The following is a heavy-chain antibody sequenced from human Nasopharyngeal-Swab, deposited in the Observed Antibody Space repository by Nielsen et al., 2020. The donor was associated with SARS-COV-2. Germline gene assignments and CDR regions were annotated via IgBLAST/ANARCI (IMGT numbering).Heavy chain of an antibody. CDR2: INPGSGGT. CDR3: ARRGRCSGSSCDMDF. V-gene: IGHV1-46*02. J-gene: IGHJ6*02. D-gene: IGHD2-2*01. CDR1: GYTLNNYY. Sequence: ASVNVSCLASGYTLNNYYIHWVRQAPGQGLEWMGMINPGSGGTTYAQKFQGRVTMTRDTSTSTVFMDLSSLRSEDTAVYYCARRGRCSGSSCDMDFWGQGTTVTVSS.